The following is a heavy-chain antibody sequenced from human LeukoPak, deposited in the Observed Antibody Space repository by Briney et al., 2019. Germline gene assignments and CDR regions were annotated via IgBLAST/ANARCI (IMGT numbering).Heavy chain of an antibody. CDR2: INPTGGST. J-gene: IGHJ4*02. D-gene: IGHD6-6*01. V-gene: IGHV1-46*01. CDR3: ARTAARRFDY. CDR1: GYTSPSYF. Sequence: ASVKVSCKASGYTSPSYFMHWVRQAPGQGLEWMGIINPTGGSTTYAQKFQGRVTMTRDTSTSTVYMELSSLRSDDTAVYYCARTAARRFDYWGQGTLVTVSS.